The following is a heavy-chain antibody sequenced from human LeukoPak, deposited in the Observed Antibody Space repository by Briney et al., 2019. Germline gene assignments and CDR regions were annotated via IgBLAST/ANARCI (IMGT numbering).Heavy chain of an antibody. J-gene: IGHJ5*02. CDR2: INPNSGGT. CDR1: GYTFTGYY. V-gene: IGHV1-2*02. Sequence: SVKVSCKASGYTFTGYYMHWVRQAPGQGLEWMGWINPNSGGTNYAQKFQGRVTMTRDTSISTAYMELSRLRSDDTAVYYCARTRQQLARNWFDPWGQGTLVTVSS. CDR3: ARTRQQLARNWFDP. D-gene: IGHD6-13*01.